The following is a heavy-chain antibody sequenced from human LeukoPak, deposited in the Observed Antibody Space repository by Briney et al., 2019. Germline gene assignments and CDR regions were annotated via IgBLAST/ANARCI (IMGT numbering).Heavy chain of an antibody. Sequence: GGSLRLSCAASGFTFGSNWMHWVRQTPGKGLVWVSRIQSDGSTTSYADSVKGRFTISRDNAKSTLYLQMNSLRAEDTAVYYCARDGYYYNNSGYYAFDIWGQGTMVTVSS. J-gene: IGHJ3*02. CDR2: IQSDGSTT. V-gene: IGHV3-74*01. CDR3: ARDGYYYNNSGYYAFDI. CDR1: GFTFGSNW. D-gene: IGHD3-22*01.